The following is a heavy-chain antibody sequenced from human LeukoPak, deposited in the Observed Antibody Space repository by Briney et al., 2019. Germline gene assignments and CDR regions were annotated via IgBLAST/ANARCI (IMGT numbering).Heavy chain of an antibody. CDR1: GGSISSGSYY. CDR2: IYTSGST. D-gene: IGHD6-6*01. V-gene: IGHV4-61*02. Sequence: SETLSLTCTVSGGSISSGSYYWSWIRQPAGKGLEWIGRIYTSGSTNYSPSLKSRVTISVDTAKNQFSLKLSSVTAADTAVYYCARECSRVAARPEHSYYYYYYMDVWGKGTTVTVSS. CDR3: ARECSRVAARPEHSYYYYYYMDV. J-gene: IGHJ6*03.